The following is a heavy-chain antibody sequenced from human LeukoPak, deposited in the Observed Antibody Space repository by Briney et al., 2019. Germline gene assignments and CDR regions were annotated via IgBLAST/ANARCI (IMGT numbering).Heavy chain of an antibody. CDR1: GYTFINHA. CDR2: INIGNGNT. CDR3: ARRLGRSFDY. J-gene: IGHJ4*02. Sequence: ASVKASCKASGYTFINHAIHWVRQAPGQRLEWMGWINIGNGNTKYSQNFQGRITITRDTSATTAYMDLSSLGSEDTAVYYCARRLGRSFDYWGQGTLVTVSS. D-gene: IGHD2-21*01. V-gene: IGHV1-3*04.